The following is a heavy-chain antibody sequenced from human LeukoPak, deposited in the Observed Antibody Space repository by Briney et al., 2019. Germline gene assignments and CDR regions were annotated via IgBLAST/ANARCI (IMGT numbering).Heavy chain of an antibody. D-gene: IGHD3-3*01. Sequence: SETLSLTCTVSGGSLSGYYWTWIRQPAGKGLEWIGRIYTSGSINYNPSLKSRVTMSVDTSKNQFSLKLSSVTAADTAVYYCARSDFGSGYYNYWGQGTLVTVSS. J-gene: IGHJ4*02. CDR2: IYTSGSI. CDR3: ARSDFGSGYYNY. CDR1: GGSLSGYY. V-gene: IGHV4-4*07.